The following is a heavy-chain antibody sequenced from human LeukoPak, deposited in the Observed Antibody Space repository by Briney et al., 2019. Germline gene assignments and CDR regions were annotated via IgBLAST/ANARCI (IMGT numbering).Heavy chain of an antibody. CDR1: GGSPSGYY. J-gene: IGHJ4*02. CDR3: ARKKLGGGRDFDY. V-gene: IGHV4-34*01. Sequence: KTSETLSLTCAVYGGSPSGYYWCWVRQPPGEGRGWIGEINHSGSTNYNLYLKSRVTMSVDTSKNQFSLKLSSVTAADTAVYYCARKKLGGGRDFDYWGQGTLVTVSS. CDR2: INHSGST. D-gene: IGHD2-15*01.